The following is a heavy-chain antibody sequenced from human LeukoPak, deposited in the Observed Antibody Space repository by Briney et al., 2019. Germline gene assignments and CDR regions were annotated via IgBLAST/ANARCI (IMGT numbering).Heavy chain of an antibody. J-gene: IGHJ4*02. CDR1: GYTFTSYY. CDR2: INPSGGST. V-gene: IGHV1-46*01. CDR3: AREVYCSGGSCYYEFDY. Sequence: ASVKVPCKASGYTFTSYYMHWVRQAPGQGLEWMGLINPSGGSTSYAQKFQGRVTMTRDTSTSTVYMELSSLRSEDTAVYYCAREVYCSGGSCYYEFDYWGQGTLVTVSS. D-gene: IGHD2-15*01.